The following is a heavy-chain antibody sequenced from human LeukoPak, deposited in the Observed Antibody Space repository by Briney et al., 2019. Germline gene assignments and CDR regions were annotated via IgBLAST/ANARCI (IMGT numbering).Heavy chain of an antibody. CDR2: ISGSGGST. CDR1: GFTFSSYA. D-gene: IGHD3-22*01. J-gene: IGHJ4*02. V-gene: IGHV3-23*01. CDR3: ATTSSAMIVYYFGY. Sequence: GGSLRLSCAASGFTFSSYAMSWVRQAPGKGLEWVSAISGSGGSTYYADSVKGRFTISRDNSKNTLYLQMNSLRAEDTAVYYCATTSSAMIVYYFGYWGQGTLVTVSS.